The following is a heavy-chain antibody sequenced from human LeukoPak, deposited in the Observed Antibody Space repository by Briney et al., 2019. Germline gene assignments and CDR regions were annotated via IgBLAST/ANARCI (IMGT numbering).Heavy chain of an antibody. CDR1: GGSISSYY. CDR2: IYYSGST. CDR3: ARHYYDSSPAFYYYYYMDV. Sequence: SSETLSLTCTVSGGSISSYYWSWIRQPPGKGLEWIGYIYYSGSTNYNPSLKSRVTISVDTSKNQFSLKLSSVTAADTAVYYCARHYYDSSPAFYYYYYMDVWGKGTTVTVSS. D-gene: IGHD3-22*01. V-gene: IGHV4-59*01. J-gene: IGHJ6*03.